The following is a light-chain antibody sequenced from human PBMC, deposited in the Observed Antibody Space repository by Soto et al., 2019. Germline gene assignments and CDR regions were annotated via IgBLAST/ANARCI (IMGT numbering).Light chain of an antibody. V-gene: IGLV2-14*03. CDR2: DVS. Sequence: QSALTQPASVSGSPEQSITISCTGTSSDVGGYNFVSWYQHHPAKAPKLMIYDVSNRPSGVSNRFSGSKSGNTASLTISGLQAEDEAHYYCSSFTSSDTLVVFGGGTKVTVL. CDR3: SSFTSSDTLVV. J-gene: IGLJ2*01. CDR1: SSDVGGYNF.